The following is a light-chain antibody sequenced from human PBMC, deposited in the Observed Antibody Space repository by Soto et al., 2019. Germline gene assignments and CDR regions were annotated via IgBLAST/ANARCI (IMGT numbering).Light chain of an antibody. V-gene: IGKV1-17*03. CDR1: QGISTY. Sequence: DIQMTQFPSAMSASVGDRVTITCRASQGISTYVAWFQQRPGTVPRRLIYAASNVESGVPSRFSVRASGTEFALTVSSLQPEDFASYCCLQYKSHLPTFGGGTKVEIK. J-gene: IGKJ4*01. CDR2: AAS. CDR3: LQYKSHLPT.